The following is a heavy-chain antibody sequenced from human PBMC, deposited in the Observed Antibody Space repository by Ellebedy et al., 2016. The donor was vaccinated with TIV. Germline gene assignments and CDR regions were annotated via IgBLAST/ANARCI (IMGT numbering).Heavy chain of an antibody. V-gene: IGHV1-2*02. CDR2: INPNSGGT. Sequence: AASVKVSCKASGYTFTGYFIHWARQAPGQGLEWMGWINPNSGGTNYAQRFQGRVTMTRDTSISTAYMELSRLRSDDTAIYYCARVAGGWYEDNWFDPWGQGTLVTVSS. CDR1: GYTFTGYF. CDR3: ARVAGGWYEDNWFDP. D-gene: IGHD6-19*01. J-gene: IGHJ5*02.